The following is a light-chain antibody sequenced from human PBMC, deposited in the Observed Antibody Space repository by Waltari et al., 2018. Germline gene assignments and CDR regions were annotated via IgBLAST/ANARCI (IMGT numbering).Light chain of an antibody. CDR2: AAS. J-gene: IGKJ4*01. CDR3: QQRSTRTRLT. Sequence: EIVLTQSPATLSLSPGAPATLSCRASQSVSTSLTWYQQKPGQAPRPLIPAASTRATRIPVRCSGRGCGTDYTLTISSSEPEDDVVYYCQQRSTRTRLTFGGGTKVEIK. V-gene: IGKV3-11*01. CDR1: QSVSTS.